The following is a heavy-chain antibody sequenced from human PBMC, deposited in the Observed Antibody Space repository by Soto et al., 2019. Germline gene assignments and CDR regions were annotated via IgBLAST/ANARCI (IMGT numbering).Heavy chain of an antibody. D-gene: IGHD2-2*01. J-gene: IGHJ5*02. Sequence: GASVKVSCKTSGYTFSNYGITWMRQAPGQPLEWLGWISLYSDGTNYAQKFQGRVSMTTDTSTTTAYMELRSLRSDDTAVYYCARVVPGAEDWLGPWGQGTLVTVYS. V-gene: IGHV1-18*01. CDR2: ISLYSDGT. CDR3: ARVVPGAEDWLGP. CDR1: GYTFSNYG.